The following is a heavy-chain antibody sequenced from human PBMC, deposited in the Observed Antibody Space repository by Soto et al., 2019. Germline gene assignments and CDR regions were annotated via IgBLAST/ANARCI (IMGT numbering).Heavy chain of an antibody. CDR2: ITSNSDHI. Sequence: GGSLRLSCAASGFMFSAYTMSWVRQAPGKGLEWLSSITSNSDHIDYADSVRGRFTVSRDNARKSLYLQMDSLGAEDTGVYYCATPYYYNHWGPGTLVTVSS. V-gene: IGHV3-21*01. J-gene: IGHJ4*02. CDR3: ATPYYYNH. CDR1: GFMFSAYT.